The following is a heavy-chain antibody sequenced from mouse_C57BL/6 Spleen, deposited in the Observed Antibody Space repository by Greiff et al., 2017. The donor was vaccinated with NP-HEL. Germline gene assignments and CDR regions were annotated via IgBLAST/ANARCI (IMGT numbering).Heavy chain of an antibody. D-gene: IGHD2-4*01. Sequence: EVQRVESGGGLVKPGGSLKLSCAASGFTFSSYAMSWVRQTPEKRLEWVATISDGGSYTYYPDNVKGRFTISRDNAKNNLYLQMSHLKSEDTAMYYCARRGDYDFAYWGQGTLVTVSA. V-gene: IGHV5-4*01. CDR3: ARRGDYDFAY. CDR1: GFTFSSYA. CDR2: ISDGGSYT. J-gene: IGHJ3*01.